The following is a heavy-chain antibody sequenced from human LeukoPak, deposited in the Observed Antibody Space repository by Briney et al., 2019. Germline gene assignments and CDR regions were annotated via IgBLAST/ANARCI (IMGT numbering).Heavy chain of an antibody. CDR3: AREEGATNFDY. V-gene: IGHV1-2*02. CDR2: INPNSGDT. Sequence: ASVKVSCKASGYTFTGYYMHWVRQAPGQGLEWMGWINPNSGDTNYAQKFQGRVTMTRDTSISTAYMELSRLRSDDTAVYYCAREEGATNFDYWGQGTLVTVSS. D-gene: IGHD1-26*01. CDR1: GYTFTGYY. J-gene: IGHJ4*02.